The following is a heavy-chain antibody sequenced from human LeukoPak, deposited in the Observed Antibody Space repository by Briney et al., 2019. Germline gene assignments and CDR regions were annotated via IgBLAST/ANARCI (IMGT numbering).Heavy chain of an antibody. CDR3: ARDGGYSYGLNAFDI. Sequence: SETLSLTCTVSGGSIRSYYWSWIRQSPGKGLEWIGYIYYSGSTNYNPSLKSRVTISVDTSKNQFSLKLSSVTAADTAVYYCARDGGYSYGLNAFDIWGQGTMVTVSS. CDR2: IYYSGST. V-gene: IGHV4-59*12. CDR1: GGSIRSYY. D-gene: IGHD5-18*01. J-gene: IGHJ3*02.